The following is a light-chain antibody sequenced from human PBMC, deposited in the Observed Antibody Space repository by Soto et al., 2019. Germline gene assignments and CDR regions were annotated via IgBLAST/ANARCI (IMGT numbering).Light chain of an antibody. J-gene: IGKJ2*01. V-gene: IGKV1-39*01. CDR3: QQSYRSPYT. CDR2: AAS. CDR1: QSINIY. Sequence: IQLTQSPSSLSASVGDRVTLTCRASQSINIYLNWYQQKPGKAPTLLIYAASSLQSGVPSRFSGGGSRTDFTLTISSLQNEDFATYYCQQSYRSPYTFGQGTKLEI.